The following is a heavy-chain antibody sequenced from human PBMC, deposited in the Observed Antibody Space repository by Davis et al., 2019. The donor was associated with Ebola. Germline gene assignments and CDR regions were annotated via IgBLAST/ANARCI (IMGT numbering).Heavy chain of an antibody. J-gene: IGHJ6*03. CDR1: GFTFSTYA. V-gene: IGHV3-30*03. Sequence: GESLKISCAAAGFTFSTYALSWVRQAPGKGLEWVAALSYDGSHENHAQSVKGRFTISRDNSKNTLYLQMNTLRAEDTAVYHCARRYTCSGNYMDVWGKGTTVTVSS. D-gene: IGHD2-15*01. CDR3: ARRYTCSGNYMDV. CDR2: LSYDGSHE.